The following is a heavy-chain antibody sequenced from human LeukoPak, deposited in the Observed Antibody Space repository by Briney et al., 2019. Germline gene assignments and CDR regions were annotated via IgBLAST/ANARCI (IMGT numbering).Heavy chain of an antibody. CDR1: GGTFSSYA. CDR2: IIPIFGTA. Sequence: SVKVSCKASGGTFSSYAISWVRQAPGQGLEWMGGIIPIFGTANYAQKFQGRVTITADESTSTAYMELSSLRSEDTAVYYCARGLGYYDSSGYHPGYWGQGTLVTVSS. V-gene: IGHV1-69*13. J-gene: IGHJ4*02. CDR3: ARGLGYYDSSGYHPGY. D-gene: IGHD3-22*01.